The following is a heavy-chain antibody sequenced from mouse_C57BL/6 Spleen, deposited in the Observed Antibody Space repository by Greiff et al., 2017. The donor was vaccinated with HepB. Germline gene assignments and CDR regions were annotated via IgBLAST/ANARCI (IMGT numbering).Heavy chain of an antibody. CDR3: ATPGTGYAMDY. V-gene: IGHV1-69*01. J-gene: IGHJ4*01. CDR1: GYTFTSYW. Sequence: VQLQQPGAELVMPGASVKLSCKASGYTFTSYWMHWVKQRPGQGLEWIGEIDPSDSYTNYNQKFKGKSTLTVDKSSSTAYMQLSSLTSEDSAVYYCATPGTGYAMDYWGQGTSVTVSS. D-gene: IGHD3-3*01. CDR2: IDPSDSYT.